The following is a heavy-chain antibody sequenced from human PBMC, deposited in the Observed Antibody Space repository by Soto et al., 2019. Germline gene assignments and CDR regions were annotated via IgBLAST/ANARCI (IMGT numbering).Heavy chain of an antibody. J-gene: IGHJ4*02. V-gene: IGHV4-34*01. D-gene: IGHD3-10*01. CDR1: GGSFSGYY. CDR3: ARVSARVRGVISFDY. CDR2: INHSGST. Sequence: SETLSLTCAVYGGSFSGYYWSWIRQPRGKGLEWIGEINHSGSTNYNPSLKSRVTISVDTSKNQFSLKLSSVTAADTAVYYCARVSARVRGVISFDYWGQGTLVTVPS.